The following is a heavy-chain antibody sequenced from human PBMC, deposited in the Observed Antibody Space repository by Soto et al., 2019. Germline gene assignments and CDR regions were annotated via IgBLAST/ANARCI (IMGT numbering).Heavy chain of an antibody. D-gene: IGHD3-9*01. Sequence: PGGSLRLSCAASGLTFSSYSMNWVRQAPGKGLEWVSYISSSSSTIYYADSVKGRFTISRDNSKNTLYLQMNSLRAEDTAVYYCAIVEAYYDILTGPIPGGFSDYWGQGTLVTVSS. CDR3: AIVEAYYDILTGPIPGGFSDY. J-gene: IGHJ4*02. V-gene: IGHV3-48*01. CDR2: ISSSSSTI. CDR1: GLTFSSYS.